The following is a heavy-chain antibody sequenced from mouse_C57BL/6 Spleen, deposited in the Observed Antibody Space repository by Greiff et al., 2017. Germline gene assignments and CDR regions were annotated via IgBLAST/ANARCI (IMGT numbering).Heavy chain of an antibody. CDR2: IYPGSGST. D-gene: IGHD2-3*01. J-gene: IGHJ1*03. CDR1: GYTFTSYW. Sequence: QVQLQQSGAELVKPGASVKMSCKASGYTFTSYWITWVKQRPGQGLEWIGDIYPGSGSTNYNEKFKSKATLTVDTSSSTAYMQLSSLTSEDSAVYYCARGWLLLRYFDVWGTGTTVTVSS. CDR3: ARGWLLLRYFDV. V-gene: IGHV1-55*01.